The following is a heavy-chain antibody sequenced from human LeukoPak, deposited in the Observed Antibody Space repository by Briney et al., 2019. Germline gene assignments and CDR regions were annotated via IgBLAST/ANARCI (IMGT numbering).Heavy chain of an antibody. V-gene: IGHV4-59*01. CDR2: IYYSGST. Sequence: SETLSLTCTVSGGSISSYYWSWIRQPPGKGLEWIGYIYYSGSTNYNPSLKSRVTISVDTSKNQFSLKLSSVTAADTAVYYCARSTPYSNYRRSGYYYYGMDVWGQGTTVTVSS. D-gene: IGHD4-11*01. CDR3: ARSTPYSNYRRSGYYYYGMDV. CDR1: GGSISSYY. J-gene: IGHJ6*02.